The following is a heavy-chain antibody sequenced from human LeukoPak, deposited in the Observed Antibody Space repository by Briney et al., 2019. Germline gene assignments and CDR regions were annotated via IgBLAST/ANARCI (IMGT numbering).Heavy chain of an antibody. CDR3: ARGDSSSSGRYRSDY. D-gene: IGHD6-6*01. CDR2: IYYSGST. CDR1: GGSISSYY. J-gene: IGHJ4*02. Sequence: SETLSLTCTVSGGSISSYYWSWIRQPPGKGLEWIGYIYYSGSTNYNPSLKSRVTISVDTSKNQFSLKLSSVTAADTAVYYCARGDSSSSGRYRSDYWGQGTLVTVSS. V-gene: IGHV4-59*01.